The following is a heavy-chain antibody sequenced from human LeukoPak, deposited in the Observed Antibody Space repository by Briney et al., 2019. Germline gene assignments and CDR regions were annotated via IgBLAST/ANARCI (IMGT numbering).Heavy chain of an antibody. CDR3: ARLDGELDY. D-gene: IGHD1-1*01. Sequence: PGGSLRLSCAASGFTFSSYEMNWVRQAPGKGLEWIGEIYPSGSTNYNPSLKSLVTISVDKSKNQISLKLSSVTAADTAVYYCARLDGELDYWGQGTLVTVSS. CDR2: IYPSGST. J-gene: IGHJ4*02. CDR1: GFTFSSYEM. V-gene: IGHV4-4*02.